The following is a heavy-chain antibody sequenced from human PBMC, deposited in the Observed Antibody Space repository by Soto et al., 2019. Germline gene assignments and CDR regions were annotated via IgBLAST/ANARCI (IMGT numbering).Heavy chain of an antibody. CDR1: GYTFTSYY. CDR3: ARDSNYYDSSGPNAFDI. CDR2: INPSGGST. J-gene: IGHJ3*02. Sequence: GASVKVSCKASGYTFTSYYMHWVRQAPGQGLEWMGIINPSGGSTSYAQKFQGRVTMTRDTSTSTVYMELSSLRSEDTAVYYCARDSNYYDSSGPNAFDIWGQGTMVTVSS. D-gene: IGHD3-22*01. V-gene: IGHV1-46*01.